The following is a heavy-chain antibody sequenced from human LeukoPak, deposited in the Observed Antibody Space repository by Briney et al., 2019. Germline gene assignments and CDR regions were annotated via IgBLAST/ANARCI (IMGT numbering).Heavy chain of an antibody. V-gene: IGHV3-15*01. D-gene: IGHD3-10*01. CDR2: IKRKTEGGTT. CDR1: GFTFSNAW. CDR3: TPQLLWFGELSN. J-gene: IGHJ4*02. Sequence: GGSLRLSCAASGFTFSNAWMSWVRQAPGKGLEWVGRIKRKTEGGTTDYAAPVKGRFTISRDDSQNTLYLQMNSLKTDDTAVYYCTPQLLWFGELSNWGQGTLVTVSS.